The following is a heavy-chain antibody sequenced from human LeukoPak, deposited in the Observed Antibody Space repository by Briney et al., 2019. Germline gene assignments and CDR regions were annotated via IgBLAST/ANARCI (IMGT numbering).Heavy chain of an antibody. V-gene: IGHV1-2*02. D-gene: IGHD3-22*01. CDR3: ARYYYDSSGYFSYFDY. CDR1: GYTFTGYY. CDR2: INPNSGGT. J-gene: IGHJ4*02. Sequence: ASVKVSCKASGYTFTGYYMHWVRQAPRQGLEWMGWINPNSGGTNYAQKFQGRVTMTRDTSISTAYMELSRLRSDDTAVYYCARYYYDSSGYFSYFDYWGQGTLVTVSS.